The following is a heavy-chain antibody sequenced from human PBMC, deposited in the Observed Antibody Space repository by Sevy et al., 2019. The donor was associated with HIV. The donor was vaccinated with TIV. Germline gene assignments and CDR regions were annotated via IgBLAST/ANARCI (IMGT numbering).Heavy chain of an antibody. CDR1: GFTFGDYA. D-gene: IGHD3-3*01. V-gene: IGHV3-49*04. CDR2: IRSKAYGGTT. Sequence: GGSLRLSCTASGFTFGDYAMSWVRQAPGKGLEWVGFIRSKAYGGTTEYAASVKGRFTISRDDSKSIAYLQMNSLKTEDTAVYYCTRGDRGYDFWSGYYQYDAFDIWGQGTMLTVSS. CDR3: TRGDRGYDFWSGYYQYDAFDI. J-gene: IGHJ3*02.